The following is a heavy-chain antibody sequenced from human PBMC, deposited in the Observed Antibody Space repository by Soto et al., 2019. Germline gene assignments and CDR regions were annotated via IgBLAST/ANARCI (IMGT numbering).Heavy chain of an antibody. CDR3: ARAGGLGAVAVDY. J-gene: IGHJ4*02. V-gene: IGHV4-30-2*01. CDR2: IYHSGRT. D-gene: IGHD6-19*01. Sequence: QLQLQESGSGLVKPSQTLSLTCAVSGGSISSGGYSWSWIRQPPGKGLEWIGYIYHSGRTYYNPSLKSRVTISVDRSKNPCSLKLRSVTAADTAVYYCARAGGLGAVAVDYWGQGTMVTVSS. CDR1: GGSISSGGYS.